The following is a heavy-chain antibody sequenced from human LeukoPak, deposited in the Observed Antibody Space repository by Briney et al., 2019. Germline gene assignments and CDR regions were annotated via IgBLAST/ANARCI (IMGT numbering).Heavy chain of an antibody. CDR1: GFTFSSYT. D-gene: IGHD1-26*01. CDR3: AREAGALDY. CDR2: VSGTSEYI. Sequence: GRSLRLSCAASGFTFSSYTMHWVRQAPGKGLEWVSSVSGTSEYIYYADSVRGRFTISRDNAKNTVYLQMNSLRAEDTAVYYCAREAGALDYWGQGTLVTVSS. J-gene: IGHJ4*02. V-gene: IGHV3-21*06.